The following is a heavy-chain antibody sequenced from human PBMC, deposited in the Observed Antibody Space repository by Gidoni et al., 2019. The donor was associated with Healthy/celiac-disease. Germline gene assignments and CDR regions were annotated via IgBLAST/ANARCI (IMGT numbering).Heavy chain of an antibody. D-gene: IGHD1-26*01. Sequence: EVQLVESGGGVVQPGGSLKLSWAASGVTFSGSAMHWVRQASGKGLEWVGRIRSKANSYATAYAASVKGRFTISRDDSKNTAYLQMNSLKTEDTAVYYCTRRVGATDYWGQGTLVTVSS. CDR3: TRRVGATDY. CDR1: GVTFSGSA. CDR2: IRSKANSYAT. J-gene: IGHJ4*02. V-gene: IGHV3-73*01.